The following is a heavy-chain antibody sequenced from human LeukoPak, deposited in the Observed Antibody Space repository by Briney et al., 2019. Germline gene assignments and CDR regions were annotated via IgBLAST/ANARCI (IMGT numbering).Heavy chain of an antibody. D-gene: IGHD6-19*01. Sequence: SQTLSLTCTVSGGSISSSSYYWGWIRQPPGKGLEWIGSIYYSGSTYYNPSLKSRVTISVDTSKNQFSLKLSSVTAADTAVYYCARLPIMSSGSDAFDIWGQGTMVTVSS. J-gene: IGHJ3*02. CDR3: ARLPIMSSGSDAFDI. V-gene: IGHV4-39*01. CDR1: GGSISSSSYY. CDR2: IYYSGST.